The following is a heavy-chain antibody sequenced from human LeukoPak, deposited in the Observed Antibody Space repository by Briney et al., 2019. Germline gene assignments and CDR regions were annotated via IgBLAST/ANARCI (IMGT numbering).Heavy chain of an antibody. Sequence: GGSLRLSCAASGFTASSNYMSWVRQAPGKGLEWVSVVYSGGTTYYADSVKGRFTISRDNSKKTLYLQMNSLRAEDTAIYYCASSRGWYARQFDYWGQGTLVTVSS. CDR3: ASSRGWYARQFDY. J-gene: IGHJ4*02. CDR1: GFTASSNY. CDR2: VYSGGTT. V-gene: IGHV3-66*01. D-gene: IGHD6-19*01.